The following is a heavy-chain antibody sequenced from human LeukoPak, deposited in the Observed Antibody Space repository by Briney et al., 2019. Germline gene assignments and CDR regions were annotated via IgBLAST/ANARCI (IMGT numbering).Heavy chain of an antibody. CDR3: AKDAGPRNSMWDYFDY. Sequence: TGGSLRLSCLASGFTFSHYGMTWVRQAPGKGLEWVSGTGGDGVDKDYADSVKGRFTISRDNSKNTLYLQMNSLTAEDTAVYYCAKDAGPRNSMWDYFDYLGEGTLVTVSS. CDR1: GFTFSHYG. CDR2: TGGDGVDK. D-gene: IGHD1-7*01. V-gene: IGHV3-23*01. J-gene: IGHJ4*02.